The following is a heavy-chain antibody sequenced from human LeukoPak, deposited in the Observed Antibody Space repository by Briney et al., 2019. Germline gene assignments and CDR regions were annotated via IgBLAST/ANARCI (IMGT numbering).Heavy chain of an antibody. D-gene: IGHD5-24*01. CDR3: ARVAVGDGYNYTPYFDY. CDR2: IYYSGNT. CDR1: GGSISSYY. J-gene: IGHJ4*02. V-gene: IGHV4-59*01. Sequence: SETLSLTCTVSGGSISSYYWSWIRQPPGKGLEWIGYIYYSGNTNYNPSLKSRVTISVDTSKNQFSLKLSSVTAADTAVYYCARVAVGDGYNYTPYFDYWGQGTLVTVSS.